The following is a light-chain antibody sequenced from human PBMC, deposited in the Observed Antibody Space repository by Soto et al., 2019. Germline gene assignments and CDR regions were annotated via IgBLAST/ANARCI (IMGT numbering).Light chain of an antibody. V-gene: IGKV1-27*01. J-gene: IGKJ4*01. CDR3: QNYNSAPLT. Sequence: DIQMTQSPSSLSASVGDRVTITCRASQGISNYLAWYQQKPGKVPKLLIYATSTLHSGVPSRCSGSRSATDFTLTISSLQHEDVATYYWQNYNSAPLTFGGGTSVEIK. CDR1: QGISNY. CDR2: ATS.